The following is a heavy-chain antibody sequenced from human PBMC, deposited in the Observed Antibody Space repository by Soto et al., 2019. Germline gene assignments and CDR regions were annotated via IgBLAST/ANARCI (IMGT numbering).Heavy chain of an antibody. CDR1: GGTFSSYA. J-gene: IGHJ4*02. D-gene: IGHD6-13*01. CDR3: ASLASAGDGYFDY. V-gene: IGHV1-69*13. Sequence: GASVKVSCKASGGTFSSYAISWVRQAPGQGLEWMGGIIPIFGTANYAQKFQGRVTITADESTSTAYMELSSLRSEDTAVYYCASLASAGDGYFDYWGQGTLVTVSS. CDR2: IIPIFGTA.